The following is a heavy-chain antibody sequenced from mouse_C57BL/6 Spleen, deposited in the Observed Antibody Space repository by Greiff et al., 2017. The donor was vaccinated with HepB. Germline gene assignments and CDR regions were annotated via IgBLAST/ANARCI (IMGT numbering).Heavy chain of an antibody. J-gene: IGHJ1*03. V-gene: IGHV1-52*01. CDR3: ARCYYGSSYVGYFDV. CDR1: GYTFTSYW. Sequence: QVQLKQPGAELVRPGSSVKLSCKASGYTFTSYWMHWVKQRPIQGLEWIGNIDPSDSETHYNQKFKDKATLTVDKSSSTAYMQLSSLTSEDSAVYYCARCYYGSSYVGYFDVWGTGTTVTVSS. D-gene: IGHD1-1*01. CDR2: IDPSDSET.